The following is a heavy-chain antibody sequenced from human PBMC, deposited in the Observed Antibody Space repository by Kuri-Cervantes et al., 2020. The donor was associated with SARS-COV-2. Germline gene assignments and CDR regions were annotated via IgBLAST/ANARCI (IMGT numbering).Heavy chain of an antibody. D-gene: IGHD7-27*01. J-gene: IGHJ4*02. CDR2: IYHSGST. CDR3: ARHGGQTNWGKGDY. V-gene: IGHV4-38-2*01. CDR1: GFTFSDYY. Sequence: GSLRLSCAASGFTFSDYYMSWIRQPPGKGLEWIGSIYHSGSTYYNPSLKSRVTISVDTSKNQFSLKLSSVTAADTAVYYCARHGGQTNWGKGDYWGQGTLVTVSS.